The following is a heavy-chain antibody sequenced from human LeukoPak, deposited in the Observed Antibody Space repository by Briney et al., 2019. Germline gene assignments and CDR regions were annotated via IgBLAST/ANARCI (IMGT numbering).Heavy chain of an antibody. D-gene: IGHD2-21*02. J-gene: IGHJ4*02. CDR2: IYWDDDK. CDR3: ARNSRRTCGGDCYSLGY. V-gene: IGHV2-5*02. CDR1: GFSLSTSGVG. Sequence: ESGPTLVKPTQTLTLTCTFSGFSLSTSGVGVGWIRQPPGKALEWLALIYWDDDKRYSPSLKSRLTITKDTSKNQVVLTMTNMDPVDTATYYCARNSRRTCGGDCYSLGYWGQGTLVTVSS.